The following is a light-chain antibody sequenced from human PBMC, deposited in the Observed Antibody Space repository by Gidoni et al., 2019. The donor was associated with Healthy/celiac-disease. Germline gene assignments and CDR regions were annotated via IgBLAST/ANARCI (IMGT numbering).Light chain of an antibody. CDR2: KAS. CDR3: QQAET. V-gene: IGKV1-5*03. J-gene: IGKJ1*01. CDR1: QSISSW. Sequence: DIQITQSPSTLSASVGDRVTITCRASQSISSWLAWYQQKPEKAPNLLLYKASSLESGVPSRFSGRGSRTEFTLTISSQQPDDFATYYWQQAETFGQGTKVEIK.